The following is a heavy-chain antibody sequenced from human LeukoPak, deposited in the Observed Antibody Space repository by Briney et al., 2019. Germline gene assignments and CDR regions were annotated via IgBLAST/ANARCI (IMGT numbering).Heavy chain of an antibody. CDR3: AREKTYYYDSSDDAFDI. D-gene: IGHD3-22*01. CDR2: IIWSGGST. Sequence: GGSLRLSCAASGFTFDDYGMSWVRHAPGKGLEWVSGIIWSGGSTGYADSVKGRFTVSRDNAKNSLYLQMNSLRAEDTALYYCAREKTYYYDSSDDAFDIWGQGTMVTVSS. V-gene: IGHV3-20*04. J-gene: IGHJ3*02. CDR1: GFTFDDYG.